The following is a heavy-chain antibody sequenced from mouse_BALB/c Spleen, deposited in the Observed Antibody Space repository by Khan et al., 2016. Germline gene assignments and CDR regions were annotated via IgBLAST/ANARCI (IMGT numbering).Heavy chain of an antibody. J-gene: IGHJ1*01. Sequence: QIQLVQSGPELKKPGKTVKISCKASGYTFTNYGMNWVKQAPGKGLKWMGWINTYSGESTYADDLKGRFAFSLETSANTAYLQINNLKNEDTATYFCARYRDYYSSSRYFDVWGAGTTVTVSS. V-gene: IGHV9-3-1*01. D-gene: IGHD1-1*01. CDR2: INTYSGES. CDR3: ARYRDYYSSSRYFDV. CDR1: GYTFTNYG.